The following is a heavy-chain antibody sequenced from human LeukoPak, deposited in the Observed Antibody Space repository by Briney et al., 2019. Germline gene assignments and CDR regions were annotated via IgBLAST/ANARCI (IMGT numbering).Heavy chain of an antibody. J-gene: IGHJ3*01. Sequence: SGGSLRLSCAASGFTFSSYAMHWVRQAPGKGLEWLAVVSSDGNNQYYADSVKGRFTISRDNSKNTLYLQMNSLRTEDTALYYCARDRSYGDLWAAFDVWGQGTVVTVSS. CDR3: ARDRSYGDLWAAFDV. D-gene: IGHD4-17*01. CDR1: GFTFSSYA. CDR2: VSSDGNNQ. V-gene: IGHV3-30-3*01.